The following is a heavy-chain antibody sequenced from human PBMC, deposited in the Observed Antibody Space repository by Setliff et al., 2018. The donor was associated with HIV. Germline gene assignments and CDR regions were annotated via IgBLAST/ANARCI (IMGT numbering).Heavy chain of an antibody. J-gene: IGHJ3*02. V-gene: IGHV3-49*04. CDR1: GFTFGDYA. D-gene: IGHD5-18*01. CDR3: TRDKGYAFDI. Sequence: PGGSLRLSCTASGFTFGDYAMSWVRQAPGKGLEWVGFIRSKAYGGTTKYAASVKDRFTVSRDDSKSIAYLQINSLKTEGTAVYYCTRDKGYAFDIWGQGTMVTVSS. CDR2: IRSKAYGGTT.